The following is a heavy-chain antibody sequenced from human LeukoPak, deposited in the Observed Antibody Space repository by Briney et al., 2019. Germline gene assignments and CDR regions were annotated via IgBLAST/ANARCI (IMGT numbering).Heavy chain of an antibody. D-gene: IGHD3-3*01. CDR2: IIPIFGTA. V-gene: IGHV1-69*05. J-gene: IGHJ4*02. CDR3: ARAGITIFGVAAYYFDY. Sequence: SVKVSCKASGGTFSSYAISWVRQAPGQGLEWMGGIIPIFGTATYAQKFQGRVTITTDESTSTAYMELSSLRSEDTAVYYCARAGITIFGVAAYYFDYWGQGTLVTVSS. CDR1: GGTFSSYA.